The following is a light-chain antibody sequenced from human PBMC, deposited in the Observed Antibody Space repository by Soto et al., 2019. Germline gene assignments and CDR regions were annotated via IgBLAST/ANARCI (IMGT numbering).Light chain of an antibody. CDR3: QQYPGYT. Sequence: EIVLTQSPGTLSLSPGERATLSCRASQSVSSSYLAWYQQKPDQAPRLLIYGASSRATGIPDRFSGSGAGTYFTLTISRLEPDDFAVYYCQQYPGYTFGQGTKLEIK. V-gene: IGKV3-20*01. J-gene: IGKJ2*01. CDR2: GAS. CDR1: QSVSSSY.